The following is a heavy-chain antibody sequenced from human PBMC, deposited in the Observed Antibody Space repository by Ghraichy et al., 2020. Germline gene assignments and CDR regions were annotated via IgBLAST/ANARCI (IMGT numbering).Heavy chain of an antibody. Sequence: ASVKVSCKASGYTFTSYGISWVRQAPGQGLEWLGWISVYNGDTNYAQKLQGRVSMTTDTSTSTAYMELRSLRSDDTAVYYCARDPYHDISGFPLFDYWGQGTLVTVSS. CDR3: ARDPYHDISGFPLFDY. V-gene: IGHV1-18*01. D-gene: IGHD3-9*01. CDR1: GYTFTSYG. CDR2: ISVYNGDT. J-gene: IGHJ4*02.